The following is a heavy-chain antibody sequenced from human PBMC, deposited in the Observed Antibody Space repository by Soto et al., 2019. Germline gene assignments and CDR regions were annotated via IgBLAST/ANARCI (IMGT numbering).Heavy chain of an antibody. Sequence: QVQLVESGGGVVQPGRSLRLSCAASGFTFSSYGMHWVRQAPGKGLEWVAVIWYDGSNKYYADSVKGRFTISRDNSKNTLYLQMNSLRAEDTAVYYCARDLSSSCLDPWGQGTLVTVSS. CDR1: GFTFSSYG. D-gene: IGHD6-13*01. CDR2: IWYDGSNK. CDR3: ARDLSSSCLDP. V-gene: IGHV3-33*01. J-gene: IGHJ5*02.